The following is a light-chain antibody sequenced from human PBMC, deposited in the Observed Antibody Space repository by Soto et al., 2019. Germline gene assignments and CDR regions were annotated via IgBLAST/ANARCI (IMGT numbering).Light chain of an antibody. V-gene: IGKV1-39*01. Sequence: DIQMTQSPSSLSASVGDRVTITCRASQSISSYLNWYQQKPGKGPKLLIYGASSLESGVPSRFSGSGSGTDFTLTINSLQPEDFATYYCQQSYSILTFGQGTKVDIK. J-gene: IGKJ1*01. CDR2: GAS. CDR3: QQSYSILT. CDR1: QSISSY.